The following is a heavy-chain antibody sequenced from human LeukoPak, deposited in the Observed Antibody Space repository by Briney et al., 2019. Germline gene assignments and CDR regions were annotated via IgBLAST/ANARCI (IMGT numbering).Heavy chain of an antibody. D-gene: IGHD3-10*01. CDR2: INPKSGGT. Sequence: ASVKVSCKASGFTITDYFIHWVRQAPGQGLEWMGWINPKSGGTHCAQKFQGRVTMTRDLSMTTAYVELSSLKSDDTAVYYCARDHLPYYGSGFDPWGQGTLVTVSS. V-gene: IGHV1-2*02. CDR1: GFTITDYF. J-gene: IGHJ5*02. CDR3: ARDHLPYYGSGFDP.